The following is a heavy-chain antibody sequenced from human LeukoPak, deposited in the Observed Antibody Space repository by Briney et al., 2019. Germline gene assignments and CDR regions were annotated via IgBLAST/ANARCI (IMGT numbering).Heavy chain of an antibody. CDR1: GASFSGYY. CDR3: ARGRRGYSYGPGSGSFDY. D-gene: IGHD5-18*01. CDR2: INHSGST. Sequence: PSETLSLTCAVSGASFSGYYWSWIRQPPGKGLEWIGEINHSGSTNYNPALKSRVTISVDTSKTQFSLKLSSVTAADTAVYYCARGRRGYSYGPGSGSFDYWGQGTLVTVSS. J-gene: IGHJ4*02. V-gene: IGHV4-34*01.